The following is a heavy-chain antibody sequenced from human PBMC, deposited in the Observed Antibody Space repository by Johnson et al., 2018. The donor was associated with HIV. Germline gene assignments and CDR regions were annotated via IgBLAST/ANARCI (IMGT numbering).Heavy chain of an antibody. J-gene: IGHJ3*02. Sequence: VQLVESGGGVVQPGGSLRLSCAASGFTFSSYGMHWVRQAPGKGLEWASLISWDGGSTYYADSVKGRFTISRDNSKNTLYLQMNSLRAEDTAVYYCAKIAAAGTYDAFDIWGQGTMVTVSS. CDR1: GFTFSSYG. CDR3: AKIAAAGTYDAFDI. V-gene: IGHV3-NL1*01. CDR2: ISWDGGST. D-gene: IGHD6-13*01.